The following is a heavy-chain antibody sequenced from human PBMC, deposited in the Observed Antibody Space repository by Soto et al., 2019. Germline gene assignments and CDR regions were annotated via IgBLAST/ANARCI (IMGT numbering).Heavy chain of an antibody. CDR1: GYTFDIYD. V-gene: IGHV1-18*01. Sequence: QVQLVQSGAEVKKPGXSVKVSCKASGYTFDIYDINWVRQAPGQGLEWMGWSSGYRGNTYTAQKFQGXXXXXXXTXXXXXXXXXXSXRSDDAAVYXCXRVGGEYAAIXXWGQXTL. D-gene: IGHD4-17*01. J-gene: IGHJ4*02. CDR3: XRVGGEYAAIXX. CDR2: SSGYRGNT.